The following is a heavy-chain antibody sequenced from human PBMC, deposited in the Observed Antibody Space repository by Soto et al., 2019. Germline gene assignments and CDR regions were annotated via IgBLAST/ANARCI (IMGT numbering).Heavy chain of an antibody. J-gene: IGHJ4*02. D-gene: IGHD1-26*01. V-gene: IGHV3-30*03. Sequence: QVQLVESGGGVVQPGRSLRLSCAASGFTFSSYGMHWVRQAPGKGLEWVAVISYDGSNKYYADTVKGRFTISRDNSKNTLYLQMNSLRTEDTAASYCPTDRTVGAISSSYLDYWAQGTLVTVCS. CDR3: PTDRTVGAISSSYLDY. CDR2: ISYDGSNK. CDR1: GFTFSSYG.